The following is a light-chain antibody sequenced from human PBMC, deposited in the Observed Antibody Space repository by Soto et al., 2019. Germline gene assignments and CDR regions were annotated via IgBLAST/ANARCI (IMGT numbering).Light chain of an antibody. CDR1: QSVSSY. CDR3: QQYKSFWT. CDR2: DAS. Sequence: EIVLTQSPATLSLSPGERATLSCRASQSVSSYLAWYQQKPGQAPRLLIYDASNRATGIPSRFSGSGSGTEFTLTISSLQSEDFATYYCQQYKSFWTFGQGTKVDIK. J-gene: IGKJ1*01. V-gene: IGKV3-11*01.